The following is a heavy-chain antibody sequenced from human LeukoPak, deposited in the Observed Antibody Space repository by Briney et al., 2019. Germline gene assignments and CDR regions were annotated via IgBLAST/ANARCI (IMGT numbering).Heavy chain of an antibody. CDR1: GFTFSNYY. D-gene: IGHD2-21*02. Sequence: PGGSLRLSCAASGFTFSNYYMSWVRQAPGKGLEWVANIKHDGSEKYYVDSVKGRFTISRDNADNSLYLKMSSLRAEDTAVYYCVRSSCGGDCYLGFDYWGQGTLVTVSS. CDR3: VRSSCGGDCYLGFDY. J-gene: IGHJ4*02. V-gene: IGHV3-7*01. CDR2: IKHDGSEK.